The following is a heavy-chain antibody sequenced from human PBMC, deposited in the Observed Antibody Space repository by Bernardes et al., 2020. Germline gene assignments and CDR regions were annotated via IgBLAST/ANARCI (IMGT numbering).Heavy chain of an antibody. D-gene: IGHD6-19*01. CDR3: ARDIAVAGTWWFFDL. CDR1: GGSISSYY. V-gene: IGHV4-59*01. Sequence: SETLSLTCTVSGGSISSYYWSWIRQPPGKGLEWIGNIYYSGSTNYNPSLKSRVTMSVDTSRNQFSLKLSSVTAADTAVYYCARDIAVAGTWWFFDLWGRGTLVTVSS. CDR2: IYYSGST. J-gene: IGHJ2*01.